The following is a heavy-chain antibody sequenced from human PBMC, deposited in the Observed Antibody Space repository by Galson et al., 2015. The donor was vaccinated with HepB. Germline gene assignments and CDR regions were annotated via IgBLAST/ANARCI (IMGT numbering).Heavy chain of an antibody. V-gene: IGHV1-18*01. Sequence: SVKVSCKASGYSFSNYGLSWIRQAPGRGLEWLGWFSGYDGSTNSAPRFQGRVSMTADASTGTAYLELRNLRSDDTAVYYCARDSRLELRLNNYFSYGMDVWGQGSAVIVSS. CDR1: GYSFSNYG. D-gene: IGHD1-1*01. CDR2: FSGYDGST. J-gene: IGHJ6*02. CDR3: ARDSRLELRLNNYFSYGMDV.